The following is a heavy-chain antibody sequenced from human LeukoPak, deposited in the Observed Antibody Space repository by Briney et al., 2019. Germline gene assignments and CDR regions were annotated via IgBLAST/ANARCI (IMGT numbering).Heavy chain of an antibody. J-gene: IGHJ4*02. Sequence: SETLSLTCAVYGGSFSGYYWSWIRQPPGKGLEWIGEINHSGSTNYNPSLKSRVTISVDTSKNQFSLKLSSATAADTAVYYCASTAIFGIIKTLDYWGQGTLVTVSS. V-gene: IGHV4-34*01. CDR3: ASTAIFGIIKTLDY. CDR2: INHSGST. CDR1: GGSFSGYY. D-gene: IGHD3-3*01.